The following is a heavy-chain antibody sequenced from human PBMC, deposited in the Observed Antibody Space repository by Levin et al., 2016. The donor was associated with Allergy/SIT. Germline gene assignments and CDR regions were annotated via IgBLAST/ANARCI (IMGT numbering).Heavy chain of an antibody. D-gene: IGHD1-26*01. CDR1: GFTFSSYW. CDR2: ISGSGGST. CDR3: ARDIGVAAITPVDY. V-gene: IGHV3-23*01. J-gene: IGHJ4*02. Sequence: GGSLRLSCAASGFTFSSYWMSWVRQAPGKGLEWVSAISGSGGSTYYADSVKGRFTISRDNAKNSLYLQMNSLRAEDTAVYYCARDIGVAAITPVDYWGQGTLVTVSS.